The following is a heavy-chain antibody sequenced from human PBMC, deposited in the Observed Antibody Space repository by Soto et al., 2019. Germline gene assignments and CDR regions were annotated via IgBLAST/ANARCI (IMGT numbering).Heavy chain of an antibody. D-gene: IGHD3-3*01. CDR3: ARWSYLDY. Sequence: GGSLRLSCTASGFSFGSYALSWVRQAPGKGLEWVSTISGSDGKTFYADSVKGRFSISRDTSQSTLYLQMNSLRADDTAMYYCARWSYLDYWGQGTRVTVSS. CDR1: GFSFGSYA. V-gene: IGHV3-23*01. CDR2: ISGSDGKT. J-gene: IGHJ4*02.